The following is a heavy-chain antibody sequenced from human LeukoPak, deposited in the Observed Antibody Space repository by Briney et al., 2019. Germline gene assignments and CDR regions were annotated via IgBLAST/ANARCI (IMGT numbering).Heavy chain of an antibody. V-gene: IGHV4-30-2*01. CDR1: GGSISRGGYS. CDR2: IYHSGST. Sequence: PSQTLSLTCAVSGGSISRGGYSWSWIRQPPGKGLEWIGYIYHSGSTYYNPSLKSRVTISVDRSKNQFSLKLSSVTAADTAVYYCARGDGDYGDAFDIWGQGTMVTVSS. CDR3: ARGDGDYGDAFDI. D-gene: IGHD4-17*01. J-gene: IGHJ3*02.